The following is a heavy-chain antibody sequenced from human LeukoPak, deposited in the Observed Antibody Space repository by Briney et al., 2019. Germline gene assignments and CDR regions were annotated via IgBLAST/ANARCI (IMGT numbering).Heavy chain of an antibody. CDR3: AREDIVSNAFDI. CDR1: GGSISSYY. V-gene: IGHV4-4*07. J-gene: IGHJ3*02. Sequence: SETLSLTCTVSGGSISSYYWSWIRQPAGKGLEWIGRIDTSGNTNYKPSLKSRVTMSVDMSKNQFSLKLSSVTAADTAVYYCAREDIVSNAFDIWGQGTMVTVSS. D-gene: IGHD5/OR15-5a*01. CDR2: IDTSGNT.